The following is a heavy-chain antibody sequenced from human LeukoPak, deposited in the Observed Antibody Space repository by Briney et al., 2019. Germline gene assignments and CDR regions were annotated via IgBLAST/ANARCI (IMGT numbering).Heavy chain of an antibody. CDR1: GYTFTGYY. D-gene: IGHD3-22*01. J-gene: IGHJ4*02. V-gene: IGHV1-2*02. Sequence: GASVKVSCKASGYTFTGYYMHWVRQAPGQGLEWMGWINPNSGGTNYAQKFQGRVTMTRDTSISTAYMELSRLRSDDTAVYYCARDYGGYYYYFDYWGQGTLVTVS. CDR2: INPNSGGT. CDR3: ARDYGGYYYYFDY.